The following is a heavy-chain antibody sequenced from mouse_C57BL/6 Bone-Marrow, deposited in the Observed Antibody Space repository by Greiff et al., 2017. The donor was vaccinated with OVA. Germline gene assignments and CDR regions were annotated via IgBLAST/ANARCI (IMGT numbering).Heavy chain of an antibody. CDR1: GYAFTTYL. V-gene: IGHV1-54*01. CDR3: ARPSWCAY. CDR2: INPGSGGT. Sequence: VQLQQSGAELVRPGTSVKVSCKASGYAFTTYLIEWVKQRPGQGLEWIGVINPGSGGTNYNEKFKGKATLTADKSSSTAYMQLSSLTSEDSAVYFCARPSWCAYWGQGTLVTVSA. J-gene: IGHJ3*01.